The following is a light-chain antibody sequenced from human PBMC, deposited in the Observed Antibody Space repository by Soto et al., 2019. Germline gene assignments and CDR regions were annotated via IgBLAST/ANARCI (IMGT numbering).Light chain of an antibody. Sequence: EMGLPQSPATLSFSPGERATLSCRASQSVESNYLAWYHQKPGQPPRLLMYAASSRASDIPDRFSGTGSGTGFTLTINMLEPGDFAVYYCQYYDQSSYTFGQGTKLEI. J-gene: IGKJ2*01. V-gene: IGKV3-20*01. CDR1: QSVESNY. CDR3: QYYDQSSYT. CDR2: AAS.